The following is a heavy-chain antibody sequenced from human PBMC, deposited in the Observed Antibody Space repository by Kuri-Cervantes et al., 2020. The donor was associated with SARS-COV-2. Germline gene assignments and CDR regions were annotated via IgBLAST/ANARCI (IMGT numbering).Heavy chain of an antibody. J-gene: IGHJ3*02. CDR2: ISSSGSTI. CDR3: ARDSITMVQGVTSDAFDI. V-gene: IGHV3-11*01. D-gene: IGHD3-10*01. Sequence: GESLKISCAASGFTFSDHYMDWVRQAPGKGLEWVSYISSSGSTIYYADSVKGRFTISRDNAKNSLYLQMNSLRAEDTAVYYCARDSITMVQGVTSDAFDIWGQGTMVTVSS. CDR1: GFTFSDHY.